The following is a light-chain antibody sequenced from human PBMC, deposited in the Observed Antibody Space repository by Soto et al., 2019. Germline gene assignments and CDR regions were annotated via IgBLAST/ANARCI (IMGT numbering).Light chain of an antibody. Sequence: IVLTQSPATLSWSLGERATLSCRSSESVSHYVAGYQQKPAQAPRRLIYDASNRATGIPARFSGSGSGTDYTLTISSLEAEDFAVYYCQHRDNWSYIFGQGTKVDIK. V-gene: IGKV3-11*01. CDR1: ESVSHY. CDR2: DAS. J-gene: IGKJ2*01. CDR3: QHRDNWSYI.